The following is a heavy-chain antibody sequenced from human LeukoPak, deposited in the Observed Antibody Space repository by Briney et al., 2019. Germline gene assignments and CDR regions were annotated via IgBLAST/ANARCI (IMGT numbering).Heavy chain of an antibody. CDR2: VYYSGST. J-gene: IGHJ3*02. Sequence: TSETLSLTCIVSGGSISNYYWSWIRQPPGKGLEWIGYVYYSGSTNYNPSLKSRVTISVDTSKNQFSLKLSSVTAADTAVYYCARSHVDSDAFDIWGQGTMVTVSS. V-gene: IGHV4-59*01. CDR3: ARSHVDSDAFDI. D-gene: IGHD5-12*01. CDR1: GGSISNYY.